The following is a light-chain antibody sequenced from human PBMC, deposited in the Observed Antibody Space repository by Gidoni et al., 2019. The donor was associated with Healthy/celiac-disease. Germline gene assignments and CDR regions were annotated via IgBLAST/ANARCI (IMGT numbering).Light chain of an antibody. CDR3: CSYAGSSTFVV. Sequence: QSALTQPASESGSPGQSITISCTGTSSDVGSYNLVSWYQQHPGKAPKLMIYEGSKRPSGVSNRFSGSKSGNTASLTISGLQAEDEAYYFCCSYAGSSTFVVFGGGTKLTGL. CDR2: EGS. J-gene: IGLJ2*01. V-gene: IGLV2-23*03. CDR1: SSDVGSYNL.